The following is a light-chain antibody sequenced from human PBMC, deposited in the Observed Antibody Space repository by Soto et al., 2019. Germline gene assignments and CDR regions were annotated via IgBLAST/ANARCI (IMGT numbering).Light chain of an antibody. CDR2: EVS. Sequence: QSALTQPASVSGYPGQSITISCTGTSSDVGGYNYVSWYQQHPGIAPKLMISEVSNRPSGVSNRFSGSKSGNTASLTISGLQAEDEADYYCSSYTSSSTLVFGGGTKLTV. CDR1: SSDVGGYNY. J-gene: IGLJ2*01. V-gene: IGLV2-14*01. CDR3: SSYTSSSTLV.